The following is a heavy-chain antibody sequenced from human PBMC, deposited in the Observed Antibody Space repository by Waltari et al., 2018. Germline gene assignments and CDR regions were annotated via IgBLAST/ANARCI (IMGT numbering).Heavy chain of an antibody. D-gene: IGHD1-26*01. CDR2: ISYDGSNK. CDR3: ARDESGSYSHHDY. V-gene: IGHV3-30*01. Sequence: QVQLVESGGGVVQPGRSLRLSCAASGFTFSSYAMHWVRQAPGKGLEWVAVISYDGSNKTYADSVKGRFTIARDNSKNTLYLQMNSLRAEDTAVYYCARDESGSYSHHDYWGQGTLVTVSS. CDR1: GFTFSSYA. J-gene: IGHJ4*02.